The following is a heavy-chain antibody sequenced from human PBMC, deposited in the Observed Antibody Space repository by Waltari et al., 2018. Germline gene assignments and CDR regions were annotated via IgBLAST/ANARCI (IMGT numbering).Heavy chain of an antibody. CDR1: GGTFSSYA. V-gene: IGHV1-69*14. J-gene: IGHJ4*02. CDR3: ARDGAMGATAY. CDR2: YVPSFATA. D-gene: IGHD1-26*01. Sequence: QVQLVKSGAEVRKPGSSGKVSCEPSGGTFSSYAISWVRRAPGQGLEWMGRYVPSFATANYAQKVQCRVTIPADKSTSTAYMELSSLRSEDTDVYYCARDGAMGATAYWGQGTLVTVSS.